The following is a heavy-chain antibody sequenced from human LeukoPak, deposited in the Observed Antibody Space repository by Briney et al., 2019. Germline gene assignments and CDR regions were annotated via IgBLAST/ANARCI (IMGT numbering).Heavy chain of an antibody. CDR3: AKDGYDLGDAFDI. J-gene: IGHJ3*02. Sequence: GGSLRLSCAASGFTFSSYSMNWVRQAPGKGLEWVSAISGSGGSTYYADSVKGRFTISRDNSKNTLYLQMNSLRAEDTAVYYCAKDGYDLGDAFDIWGQGTMVTVSS. CDR1: GFTFSSYS. D-gene: IGHD3-16*01. V-gene: IGHV3-23*01. CDR2: ISGSGGST.